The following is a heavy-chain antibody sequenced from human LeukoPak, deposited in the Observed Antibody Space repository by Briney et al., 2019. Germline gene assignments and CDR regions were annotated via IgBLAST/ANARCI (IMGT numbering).Heavy chain of an antibody. Sequence: ASVKVSCKASGYTFTSYGISWVRQAPGLGLEWMGWISAYNGNTNYAQKLQGRVTMTTDTSTSTAYMELRSLRSDDTAVYYCARDLDIVVVPAAMYWFDPWGQGTLVTVSS. CDR1: GYTFTSYG. D-gene: IGHD2-2*03. V-gene: IGHV1-18*01. J-gene: IGHJ5*02. CDR3: ARDLDIVVVPAAMYWFDP. CDR2: ISAYNGNT.